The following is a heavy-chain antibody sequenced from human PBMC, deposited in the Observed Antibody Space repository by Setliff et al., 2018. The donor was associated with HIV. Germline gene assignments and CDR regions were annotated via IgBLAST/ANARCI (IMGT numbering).Heavy chain of an antibody. CDR1: GYKFTDYY. D-gene: IGHD2-8*01. CDR2: IIPNSGGT. Sequence: GASVKVSCKASGYKFTDYYIHWVRQAPGQGLEWMGRIIPNSGGTNYAQKFQGRVTMTRDTSISTGYMELSRLRSDDTAVYYCATKVYCTNGVCLDAFDIWGQGTMVTISS. V-gene: IGHV1-2*06. CDR3: ATKVYCTNGVCLDAFDI. J-gene: IGHJ3*02.